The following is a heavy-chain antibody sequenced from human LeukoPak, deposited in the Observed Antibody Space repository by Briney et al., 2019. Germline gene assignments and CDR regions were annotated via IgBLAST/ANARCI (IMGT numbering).Heavy chain of an antibody. V-gene: IGHV3-74*01. CDR1: GFTFSSYS. CDR2: INSDGSST. CDR3: ATSRTFDY. J-gene: IGHJ4*02. Sequence: GGSLRLSCAASGFTFSSYSMNWVRQSPGKGLVWVSGINSDGSSTSYADSVKGRFTISRDNAKNTVYLQMNSLRAEDTAVYHCATSRTFDYWGQGTLVTVSS.